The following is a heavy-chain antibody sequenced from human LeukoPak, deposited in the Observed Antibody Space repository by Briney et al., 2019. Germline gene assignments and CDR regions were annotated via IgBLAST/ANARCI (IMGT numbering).Heavy chain of an antibody. Sequence: SGTLSLTCAVSGDSMRSSNWWIWVRQAPGKGLEWIGEISHRGSTNYNPSLKSRVTISIDKSRNQFSLKVTSVTAADTAVYYCARGPASPMADRPKFDYWGQGTLVTVSS. CDR3: ARGPASPMADRPKFDY. CDR1: GDSMRSSNW. J-gene: IGHJ4*02. D-gene: IGHD5-24*01. V-gene: IGHV4-4*02. CDR2: ISHRGST.